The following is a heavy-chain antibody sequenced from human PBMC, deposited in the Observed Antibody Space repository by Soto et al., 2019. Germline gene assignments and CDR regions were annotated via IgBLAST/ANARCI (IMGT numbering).Heavy chain of an antibody. Sequence: QVQLVESGGGVVQPGRSLRLSCAVSGFTFSSYAMHWVRQAPGKGLEYVAIISYDGSNTYYADSVKGRFTISRDNSKNTLYLQLNSLRAEDTVVYYCAKDGETKQWLRYFDYWGQGTLVTVSS. D-gene: IGHD6-19*01. J-gene: IGHJ4*02. CDR2: ISYDGSNT. CDR3: AKDGETKQWLRYFDY. V-gene: IGHV3-30*18. CDR1: GFTFSSYA.